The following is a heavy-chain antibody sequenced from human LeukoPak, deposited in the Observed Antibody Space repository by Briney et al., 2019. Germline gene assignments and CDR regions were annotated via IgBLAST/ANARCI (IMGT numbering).Heavy chain of an antibody. CDR1: GFTFSSYW. J-gene: IGHJ4*02. D-gene: IGHD1-26*01. Sequence: GGSLRLSCAASGFTFSSYWMHWVHQAPGKGLVWVSRINPDGSWASYADSVKGRFTISRDNAKNTLYLQMNSLRVEDTAVYYCARASSGSHGDYWGQGTLVTVSS. CDR2: INPDGSWA. CDR3: ARASSGSHGDY. V-gene: IGHV3-74*01.